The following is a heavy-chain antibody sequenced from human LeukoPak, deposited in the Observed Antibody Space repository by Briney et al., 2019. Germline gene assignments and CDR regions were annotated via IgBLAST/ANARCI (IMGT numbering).Heavy chain of an antibody. J-gene: IGHJ5*02. CDR2: ISGSGGST. CDR3: AKDRGLLRYFDWTNPRFDP. D-gene: IGHD3-9*01. CDR1: GFTFSSYA. Sequence: PGGSLRLSCAASGFTFSSYAMSWVRQAPGKGLEWVSAISGSGGSTYYADSVKGRFTISRDNSKNTLYLQMNSLRAEDTAVYYCAKDRGLLRYFDWTNPRFDPWGQGTLVTVSS. V-gene: IGHV3-23*01.